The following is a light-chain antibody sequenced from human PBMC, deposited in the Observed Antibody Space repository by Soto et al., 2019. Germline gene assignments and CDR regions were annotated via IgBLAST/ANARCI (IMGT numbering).Light chain of an antibody. J-gene: IGLJ3*02. CDR2: EDN. V-gene: IGLV6-57*02. CDR1: SGSIASNY. Sequence: NFVLTQPHSVSESPGKTVTISCTGSSGSIASNYVQWYQQRPGSAPTTVIYEDNQRPSGVPDRFSGSIDSSSNSASLTISGLKTEDEADYYCQSYDSSNLWVFGGGTKLTVL. CDR3: QSYDSSNLWV.